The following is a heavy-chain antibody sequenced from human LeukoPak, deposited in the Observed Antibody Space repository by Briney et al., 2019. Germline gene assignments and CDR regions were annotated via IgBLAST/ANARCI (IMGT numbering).Heavy chain of an antibody. CDR1: GGSISSGGYY. J-gene: IGHJ4*02. Sequence: SETLSLTCTVSGGSISSGGYYWSWIRQHPGKGLEWIGYIYYSGSTYYNPSLKSRVTISVDTSKNQFSLKLSSVTAADTAVYYCARGMYYYDSSGYYPYYFDYWGQGTLVTVSS. V-gene: IGHV4-31*03. D-gene: IGHD3-22*01. CDR2: IYYSGST. CDR3: ARGMYYYDSSGYYPYYFDY.